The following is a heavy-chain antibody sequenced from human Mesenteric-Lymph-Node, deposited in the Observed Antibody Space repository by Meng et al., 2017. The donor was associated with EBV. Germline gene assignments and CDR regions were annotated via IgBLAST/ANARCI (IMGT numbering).Heavy chain of an antibody. CDR1: GDSVSSNSAA. CDR2: TYYRSKWYN. CDR3: ASEGLAVSGELDY. J-gene: IGHJ4*02. V-gene: IGHV6-1*01. D-gene: IGHD6-19*01. Sequence: AKLQQAGPGLVKPSQTLSLTCASSGDSVSSNSAAWNWIRQSPSRGLEWLGRTYYRSKWYNGYAVSVKSRITINPDTSKNQFSLQLNSVTPEDTAMYYCASEGLAVSGELDYWGQGTLVTVSS.